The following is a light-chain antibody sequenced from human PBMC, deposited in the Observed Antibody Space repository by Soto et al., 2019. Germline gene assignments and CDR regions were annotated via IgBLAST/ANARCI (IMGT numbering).Light chain of an antibody. J-gene: IGKJ1*01. V-gene: IGKV1-39*01. Sequence: DIQMTQSPSSLSASVGDRVTIACRASQRISSYLNWYQQKPGKAPNLLIYAASSLQSGVPSRFSGSGSGTDFTLTISSLQVEDFATYYCQHSYSTPRTFGQGTKVEI. CDR2: AAS. CDR3: QHSYSTPRT. CDR1: QRISSY.